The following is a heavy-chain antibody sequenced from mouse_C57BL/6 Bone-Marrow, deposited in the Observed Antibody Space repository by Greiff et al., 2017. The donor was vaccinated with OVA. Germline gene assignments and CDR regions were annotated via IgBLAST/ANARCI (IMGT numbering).Heavy chain of an antibody. CDR1: EYEFPSHD. CDR3: AVVGGTAAMDY. Sequence: EVQGVESGGGLVQPGESLKLSCESNEYEFPSHDMSWVRKTPEKRLELVAAINSDGGSTYYPDTMERRFIISRDNTKKTLYLQMGSVRAEDTALYYCAVVGGTAAMDYWGQGTSVTVSS. V-gene: IGHV5-2*01. J-gene: IGHJ4*01. CDR2: INSDGGST.